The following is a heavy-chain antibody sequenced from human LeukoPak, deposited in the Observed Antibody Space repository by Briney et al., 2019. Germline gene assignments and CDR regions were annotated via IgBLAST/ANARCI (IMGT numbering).Heavy chain of an antibody. V-gene: IGHV3-53*01. CDR2: IYTTGNT. J-gene: IGHJ4*02. CDR1: GFTVSGNV. D-gene: IGHD3-22*01. CDR3: ARRAGDYSHPYDY. Sequence: GGSLRLSCTVSGFTVSGNVMSWVRQAPGKGLEWVSFIYTTGNTHNSDSVKGRFTISRDSSKNTLYLQMNSLRAEDTAVYYCARRAGDYSHPYDYWGQGTLVTVSS.